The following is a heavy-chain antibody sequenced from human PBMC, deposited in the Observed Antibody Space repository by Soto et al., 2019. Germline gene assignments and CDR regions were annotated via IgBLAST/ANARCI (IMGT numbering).Heavy chain of an antibody. V-gene: IGHV4-61*08. D-gene: IGHD2-15*01. CDR3: ARDFLYCSGGSCPQGWFDP. CDR1: GGSISSGGYS. J-gene: IGHJ5*02. Sequence: PSETLSLTCTVSGGSISSGGYSWSWIRQPPGKGLEWIGYIYHSGSTNYNPSLKNRVTISVDTSKKQFSLKLSSVTAADTAVYYCARDFLYCSGGSCPQGWFDPWGQGTLVTVSS. CDR2: IYHSGST.